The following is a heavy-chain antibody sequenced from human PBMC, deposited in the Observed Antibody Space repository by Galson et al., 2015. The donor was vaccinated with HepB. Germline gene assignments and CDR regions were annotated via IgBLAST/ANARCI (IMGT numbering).Heavy chain of an antibody. CDR1: GYTFTSYG. V-gene: IGHV1-18*04. J-gene: IGHJ4*02. CDR3: ARGWPVDDSPSLPGTD. D-gene: IGHD3-10*01. CDR2: ISAYNGNT. Sequence: SVKVSCKASGYTFTSYGISWVRQAPGQGLEWMGWISAYNGNTNYAQKLQGRVTMTTDTSTSTAYMELRSLRSEDTAVYYCARGWPVDDSPSLPGTDWGQGTLVTVSS.